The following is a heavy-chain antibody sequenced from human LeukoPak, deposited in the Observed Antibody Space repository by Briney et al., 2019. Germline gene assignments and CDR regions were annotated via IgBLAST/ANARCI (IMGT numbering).Heavy chain of an antibody. CDR1: GESFSGNY. J-gene: IGHJ4*02. Sequence: SETLSLTCAVYGESFSGNYWSWIRQPPGKGLEWIGEINHSGSTNYNPSLKSRVTISVDTSKNQFSLRLSSVTAADTAVYYCARTIPTYGSGSHDYFDYWGQGTLVTVSS. CDR2: INHSGST. CDR3: ARTIPTYGSGSHDYFDY. V-gene: IGHV4-34*01. D-gene: IGHD3-10*01.